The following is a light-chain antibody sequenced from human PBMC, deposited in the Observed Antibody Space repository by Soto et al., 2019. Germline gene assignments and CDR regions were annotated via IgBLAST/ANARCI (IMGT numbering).Light chain of an antibody. CDR2: WAS. V-gene: IGKV4-1*01. J-gene: IGKJ2*02. CDR1: QSVLYSSDNKNY. CDR3: HQYYSTPRT. Sequence: DIVMTQSPDSLAVSLGERATINCKSSQSVLYSSDNKNYLAWYQQKPGQPHKLLIYWASIRESGVPDRFSGSGSGTDFTLTISSLQAEDVALYDGHQYYSTPRTFGQGTKLEIK.